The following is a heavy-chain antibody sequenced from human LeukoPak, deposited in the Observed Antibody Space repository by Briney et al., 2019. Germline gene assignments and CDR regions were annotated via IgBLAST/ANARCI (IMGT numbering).Heavy chain of an antibody. D-gene: IGHD1-26*01. CDR3: ARDLSATARAYDY. CDR2: IAISGTYI. CDR1: GFILSNYN. Sequence: GGSLRLSCAASGFILSNYNMNWVRQAPGKGLEWVSFIAISGTYITYADSVKGRFTISRDNAKNSLYLQMNSLRAEDTAMYYCARDLSATARAYDYWGQGTLFTVSS. V-gene: IGHV3-21*01. J-gene: IGHJ4*01.